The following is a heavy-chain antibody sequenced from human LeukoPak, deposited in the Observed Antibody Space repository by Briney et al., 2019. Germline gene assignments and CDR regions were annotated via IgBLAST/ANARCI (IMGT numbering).Heavy chain of an antibody. CDR1: GFTSSSYS. CDR3: ARGQPGPYYYDSSAYYYAFDI. J-gene: IGHJ3*02. D-gene: IGHD3-22*01. V-gene: IGHV3-21*01. CDR2: ISSSSSYI. Sequence: PGGSLRLSCAASGFTSSSYSMNWVRQAPGKGLEWVSSISSSSSYIYYADSVKGRFTISRDNAKNSLYLQMNSLRAEDTAVYYCARGQPGPYYYDSSAYYYAFDIWGQGTMVTVSS.